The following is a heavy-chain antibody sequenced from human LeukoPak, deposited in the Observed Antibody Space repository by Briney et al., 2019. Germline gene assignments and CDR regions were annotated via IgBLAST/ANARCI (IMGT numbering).Heavy chain of an antibody. CDR2: IYSGGST. CDR3: ARVGLGEPAAEYYFDY. J-gene: IGHJ4*02. V-gene: IGHV3-53*01. Sequence: GGSLRLSCAASGFTVSSNYMSWVRQAPGKGLEWVSGIYSGGSTYYADFVKGRFTISRDKSKNTLFLQMNSLRADDTAIYYCARVGLGEPAAEYYFDYWGQGTLVTVSS. CDR1: GFTVSSNY. D-gene: IGHD2-2*01.